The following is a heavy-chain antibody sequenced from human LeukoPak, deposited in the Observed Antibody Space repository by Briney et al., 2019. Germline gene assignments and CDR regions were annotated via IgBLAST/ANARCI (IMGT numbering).Heavy chain of an antibody. Sequence: GGSLILSCASSGFTFNNYAISWVPQAPGEGLGWVSGISGDGGRTYYADSVKGRVTISRDNSKNTLYLQMNSLRAEDSAVYYCAKVRYVDYWGQGTLVTVSS. V-gene: IGHV3-23*01. D-gene: IGHD3-9*01. CDR2: ISGDGGRT. CDR1: GFTFNNYA. J-gene: IGHJ4*02. CDR3: AKVRYVDY.